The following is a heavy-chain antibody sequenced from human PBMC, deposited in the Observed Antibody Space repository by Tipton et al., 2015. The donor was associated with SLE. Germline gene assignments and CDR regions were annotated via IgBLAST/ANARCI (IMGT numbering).Heavy chain of an antibody. D-gene: IGHD7-27*01. Sequence: TLSLTCTVSGYSISRGYYWGWIRQPPGKGLEWIGSIYHSGSTYYNPSLKSRVTISVDTSKNQFSLKLSSVTAADTAVYYCARDLKGLGTYNWFDPWGQGTLVTVSS. CDR1: GYSISRGYY. CDR3: ARDLKGLGTYNWFDP. J-gene: IGHJ5*02. CDR2: IYHSGST. V-gene: IGHV4-38-2*02.